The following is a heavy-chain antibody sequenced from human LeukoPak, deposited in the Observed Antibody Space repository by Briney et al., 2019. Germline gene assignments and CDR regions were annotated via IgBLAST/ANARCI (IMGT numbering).Heavy chain of an antibody. J-gene: IGHJ4*02. Sequence: GGSLRLSCATSGFTFSNFAMNWVRQAPGKGLEWVSVISSNGRRTYYANSVKGRFTVSRDNSKNMLYLRMNSLRAEDTAVYYCAKDGGLWVSAHWGDSWGRGTLVTVSS. CDR1: GFTFSNFA. V-gene: IGHV3-23*01. CDR2: ISSNGRRT. CDR3: AKDGGLWVSAHWGDS. D-gene: IGHD7-27*01.